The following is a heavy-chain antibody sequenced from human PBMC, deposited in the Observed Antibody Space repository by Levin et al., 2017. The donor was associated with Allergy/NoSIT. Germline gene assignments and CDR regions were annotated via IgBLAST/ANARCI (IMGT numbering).Heavy chain of an antibody. D-gene: IGHD3-22*01. V-gene: IGHV4-39*01. J-gene: IGHJ4*02. CDR3: ARHRLTYYYESSGYYFDY. CDR1: GGSITSSSYF. CDR2: IFHSGTT. Sequence: SETLSLTCTVSGGSITSSSYFWGWVRQPPGTGLEWIASIFHSGTTYYNPSLKSRVTISVDTSMNQFSLRLSSVTAADTAVYYCARHRLTYYYESSGYYFDYWGQGTLVTVSS.